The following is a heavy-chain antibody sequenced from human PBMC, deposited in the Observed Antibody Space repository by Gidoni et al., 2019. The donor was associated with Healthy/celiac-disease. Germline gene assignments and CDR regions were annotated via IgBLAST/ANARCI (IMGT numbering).Heavy chain of an antibody. CDR1: GGSLSSSSYY. D-gene: IGHD3-16*02. Sequence: QLQLQASGPGLVKPSETLSLTCTVSGGSLSSSSYYWGWIRQPPGKVLEWIGSIYYSGSTYYNPSLKSLVTISVDTSKNQFSLKLSSVTAADTAVYYCARALGELSLSYYYYYYGMDVWGQGTTVTVSS. CDR2: IYYSGST. J-gene: IGHJ6*02. CDR3: ARALGELSLSYYYYYYGMDV. V-gene: IGHV4-39*01.